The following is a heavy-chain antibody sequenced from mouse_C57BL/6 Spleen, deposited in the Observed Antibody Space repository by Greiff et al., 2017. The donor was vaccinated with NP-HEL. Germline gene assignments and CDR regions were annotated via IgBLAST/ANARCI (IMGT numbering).Heavy chain of an antibody. Sequence: QVQLQQPGAELVRPGSSVKLSCKASGYTFTSYWMHWVKQRPIQGLEWIGNIDPSDSETHYNQKFKDKATLTVDKSSSTAYMQLSSLTSEDSVVYYCARFAYSNYDYWGQGTTLTVSS. V-gene: IGHV1-52*01. D-gene: IGHD2-5*01. CDR3: ARFAYSNYDY. CDR1: GYTFTSYW. J-gene: IGHJ2*01. CDR2: IDPSDSET.